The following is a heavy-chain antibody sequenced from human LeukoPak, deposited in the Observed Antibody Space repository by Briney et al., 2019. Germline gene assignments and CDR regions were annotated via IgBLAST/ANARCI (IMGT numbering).Heavy chain of an antibody. CDR3: ARGGLGSSWYWFDP. CDR1: GGSISSYY. Sequence: PSETLSLTCTVSGGSISSYYWSWIRQPPGKGLERIGYIYYSGSTNYNPSLKSRVTISVDTSKNQFPLKLSSVTAADTAVYYCARGGLGSSWYWFDPWGQGTLVTVSS. V-gene: IGHV4-59*01. CDR2: IYYSGST. D-gene: IGHD6-13*01. J-gene: IGHJ5*02.